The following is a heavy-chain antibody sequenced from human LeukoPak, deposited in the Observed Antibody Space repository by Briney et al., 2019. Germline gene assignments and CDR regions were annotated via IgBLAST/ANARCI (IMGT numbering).Heavy chain of an antibody. V-gene: IGHV1-69*13. D-gene: IGHD3-22*01. Sequence: SVKVSCKASGGTFISYAISWVRQAPGQGLEWMGGIIPIFGTANYAQKFQGRVTITADESTSTAYMELSSLRSEDTAVYYCARATYYYDSSGYYFDYWGQGTLVTVSS. CDR2: IIPIFGTA. CDR3: ARATYYYDSSGYYFDY. J-gene: IGHJ4*02. CDR1: GGTFISYA.